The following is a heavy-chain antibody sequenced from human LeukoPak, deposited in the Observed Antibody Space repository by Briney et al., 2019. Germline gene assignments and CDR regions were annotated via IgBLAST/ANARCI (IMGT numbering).Heavy chain of an antibody. CDR1: GGSFSGYY. CDR2: INHRGST. V-gene: IGHV4-34*01. D-gene: IGHD3-16*01. Sequence: SETLSLTCGVYGGSFSGYYWSWIRQPPGKGLEWIGEINHRGSTNYNPSLKSRVTISIDTSNNQFSLNLTSVTAADTAIYYCAGAWGILRDWFDPWGQGTLVTVSS. J-gene: IGHJ5*02. CDR3: AGAWGILRDWFDP.